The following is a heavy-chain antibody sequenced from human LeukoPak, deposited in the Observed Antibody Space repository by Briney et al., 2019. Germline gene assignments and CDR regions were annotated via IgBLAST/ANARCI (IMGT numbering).Heavy chain of an antibody. D-gene: IGHD5-12*01. CDR2: MNPNSGNT. CDR1: GYTFTSYD. Sequence: GASVKVSCKASGYTFTSYDINWVRQATGQGLEWMGWMNPNSGNTGYAQKFQGGVTMTRNTSISTAYMELSSLRSEDTAVYYCARGYDYLYAEYFQHWGQGTLVTVSS. J-gene: IGHJ1*01. V-gene: IGHV1-8*01. CDR3: ARGYDYLYAEYFQH.